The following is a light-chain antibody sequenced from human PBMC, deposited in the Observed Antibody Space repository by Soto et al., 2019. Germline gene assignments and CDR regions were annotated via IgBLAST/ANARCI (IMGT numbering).Light chain of an antibody. CDR3: MQALQTPQYT. J-gene: IGKJ2*01. V-gene: IGKV2-28*01. CDR2: LGS. Sequence: DLVMTQSPLSMHVTPGEPASISCSSSQSLLHSNGYNYLDWYLQKPGQSPQLLIYLGSNRASGVPDRFSGSGSGTDFTLKISRVEAEDVGVYYCMQALQTPQYTFGQGTKLEIK. CDR1: QSLLHSNGYNY.